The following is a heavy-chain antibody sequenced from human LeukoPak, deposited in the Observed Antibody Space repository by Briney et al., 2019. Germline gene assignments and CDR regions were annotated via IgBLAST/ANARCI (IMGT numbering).Heavy chain of an antibody. CDR2: IYYSGST. D-gene: IGHD6-19*01. V-gene: IGHV4-39*01. CDR3: ARHGYSSGRYFFDY. Sequence: SETLSLTCTVSGGSISSSSYYWGWIRQPPGKGLEWIGSIYYSGSTYSNPSLQSRVTISVDTSKNQFSLKLSSVTAADTAVYYCARHGYSSGRYFFDYWGQGTLVTVSS. CDR1: GGSISSSSYY. J-gene: IGHJ4*02.